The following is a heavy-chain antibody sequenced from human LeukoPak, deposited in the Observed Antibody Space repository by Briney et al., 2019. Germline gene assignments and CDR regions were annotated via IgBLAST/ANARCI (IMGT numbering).Heavy chain of an antibody. CDR2: ITPNIGST. J-gene: IGHJ5*02. CDR3: ARGRHYYDSSGLNWFDP. D-gene: IGHD3-22*01. V-gene: IGHV1-46*01. CDR1: GDTFTSYY. Sequence: GASVKVSCKASGDTFTSYYIHWMRQAPGQGLEWLGMITPNIGSTTYAQQFQGRITMTSDKSTSTVYMDLSSLRFEDTAVYYCARGRHYYDSSGLNWFDPWGQGTLVTVSS.